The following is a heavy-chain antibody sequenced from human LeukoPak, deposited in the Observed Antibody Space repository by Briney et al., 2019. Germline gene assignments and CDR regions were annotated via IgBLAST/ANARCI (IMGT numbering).Heavy chain of an antibody. J-gene: IGHJ4*02. V-gene: IGHV3-21*01. CDR1: GFTFSSYS. D-gene: IGHD4/OR15-4a*01. CDR2: ISSSSSYI. Sequence: GASLRLSCAASGFTFSSYSMNWVRQAPGKGLERVSSISSSSSYIYYADSVKGRFTISRDNAKNSLYLQMNSLRAEDTAVYYCARDSSYGSNFDHFDYWGQGTLVTVSS. CDR3: ARDSSYGSNFDHFDY.